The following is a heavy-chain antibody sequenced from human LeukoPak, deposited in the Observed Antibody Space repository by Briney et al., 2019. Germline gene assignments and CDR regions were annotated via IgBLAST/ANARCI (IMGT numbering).Heavy chain of an antibody. CDR2: IYHSGST. Sequence: SGTLSLTCAVSGGSISSSNWWSWVRPPPGKGLEWIGEIYHSGSTNYNPSLKSRVTISVDTSKNQFSLKLSSVTAADTAVYYCAREGLNMVRGIIPKEAWGWFDPWGQGTLVTVSS. J-gene: IGHJ5*02. V-gene: IGHV4-4*02. CDR1: GGSISSSNW. CDR3: AREGLNMVRGIIPKEAWGWFDP. D-gene: IGHD3-10*01.